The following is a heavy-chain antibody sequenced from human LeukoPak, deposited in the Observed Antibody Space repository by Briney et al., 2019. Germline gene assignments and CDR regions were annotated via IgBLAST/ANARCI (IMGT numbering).Heavy chain of an antibody. CDR3: ASNYGDYEGHNWFDP. CDR2: IYYSGSS. J-gene: IGHJ5*02. V-gene: IGHV4-39*01. D-gene: IGHD4-17*01. Sequence: PSETLSLTCTVSGGSISSYYWSWIRQPPGKGLEWIGSIYYSGSSYYNPSLKSRVTISVDTSKNQFSLKLSSVTAADTAVYYCASNYGDYEGHNWFDPWGQGTLVTVSS. CDR1: GGSISSYY.